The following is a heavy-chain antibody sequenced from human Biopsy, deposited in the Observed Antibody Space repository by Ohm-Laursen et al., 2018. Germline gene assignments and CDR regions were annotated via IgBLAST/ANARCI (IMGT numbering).Heavy chain of an antibody. J-gene: IGHJ4*02. CDR2: IYLDGNT. V-gene: IGHV3-53*01. Sequence: SLRLFCSASGFTVSTTYMSWVRQAPGKGLEWVSIIYLDGNTYYTDSVKGRFTISRDNSKNALYLQMNSLRPADTAKYYCVRGRAYWGQGTLVTVSS. CDR1: GFTVSTTY. CDR3: VRGRAY.